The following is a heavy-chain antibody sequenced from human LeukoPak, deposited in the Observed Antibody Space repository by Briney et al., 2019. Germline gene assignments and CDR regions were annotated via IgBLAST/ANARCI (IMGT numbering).Heavy chain of an antibody. CDR3: ARVIGSYGDSAY. CDR2: ITSSSSST. CDR1: GFTFSTFS. V-gene: IGHV3-48*04. D-gene: IGHD4-17*01. J-gene: IGHJ4*02. Sequence: PGGSLRLSCAASGFTFSTFSMNWVRQAPGNALEWISYITSSSSSTYYADSVKGRFTISRDNAKNSLYLQMNSLRAEDTAVYYCARVIGSYGDSAYWGQGTLVTVSS.